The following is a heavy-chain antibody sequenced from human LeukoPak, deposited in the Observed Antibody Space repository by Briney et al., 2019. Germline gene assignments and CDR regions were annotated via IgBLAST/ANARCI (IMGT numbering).Heavy chain of an antibody. J-gene: IGHJ4*02. D-gene: IGHD3-3*01. CDR1: GSIVRGNY. V-gene: IGHV3-53*01. CDR2: IYSGGST. Sequence: PGGSLRLSCAASGSIVRGNYISWVRQAPGKGLEWVSVIYSGGSTYYADSVKGRFTISRDNSQNTLYLQMNSLRAEDTAVYYCARHHPDVLRILEWLLVFDYWGQGSLVTVSS. CDR3: ARHHPDVLRILEWLLVFDY.